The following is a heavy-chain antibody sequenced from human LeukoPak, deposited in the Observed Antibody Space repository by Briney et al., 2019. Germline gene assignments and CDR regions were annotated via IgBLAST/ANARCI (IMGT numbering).Heavy chain of an antibody. CDR2: INHSGST. Sequence: SETLSLTCAVYGGSFGGYYWSWIRQPPGKGLEWIGEINHSGSTNYNPSLKSRVTISVDTSKNQFSLKLSSVTAADTAVYYCARKVLYYDFWSGYWGNNWFDPWGQGTLVTVSS. V-gene: IGHV4-34*01. J-gene: IGHJ5*02. D-gene: IGHD3-3*01. CDR1: GGSFGGYY. CDR3: ARKVLYYDFWSGYWGNNWFDP.